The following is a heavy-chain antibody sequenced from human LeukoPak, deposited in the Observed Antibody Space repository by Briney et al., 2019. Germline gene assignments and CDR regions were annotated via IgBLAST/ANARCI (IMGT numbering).Heavy chain of an antibody. D-gene: IGHD6-13*01. CDR1: RGSISSYY. CDR2: ISYSGST. J-gene: IGHJ5*02. Sequence: SETLSLTCTVSRGSISSYYCSWIRQPPRKGLGWVGYISYSGSTNCNPSLKSRVTISIDTSKNQFSLKLTSVTAADTAVYYCARGSAGAAGGSWGQGTLVTVSS. V-gene: IGHV4-59*01. CDR3: ARGSAGAAGGS.